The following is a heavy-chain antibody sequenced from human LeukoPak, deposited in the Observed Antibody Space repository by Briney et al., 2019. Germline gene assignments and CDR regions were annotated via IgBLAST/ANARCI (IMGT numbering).Heavy chain of an antibody. V-gene: IGHV6-1*01. CDR3: ARRLTQYDCFDP. J-gene: IGHJ5*02. CDR1: GDSVSSNSVT. D-gene: IGHD2-2*01. CDR2: TYYRSTRYN. Sequence: SQTLSLTCAISGDSVSSNSVTWNWIRQSPSRGLEGLGRTYYRSTRYNDYAVSVRGRITVNPDTSKNQFSLHLNSVTPEDTAVYYCARRLTQYDCFDPWGQGILVTVSS.